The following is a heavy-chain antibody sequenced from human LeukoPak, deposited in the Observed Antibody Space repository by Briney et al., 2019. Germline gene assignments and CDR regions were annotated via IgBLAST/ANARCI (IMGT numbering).Heavy chain of an antibody. CDR3: ARDAGFGSGSYHDYYYGMDV. Sequence: PGGSLRLSCAASGFTFSSYNMNWVRQAPGKGVEWVSSIGSARRYIYHADSVKGRFTISRDNAKNSLYLQMNSLRAEDTAVYYCARDAGFGSGSYHDYYYGMDVWGQGTTVTVSS. D-gene: IGHD3-10*01. J-gene: IGHJ6*02. CDR2: IGSARRYI. CDR1: GFTFSSYN. V-gene: IGHV3-21*01.